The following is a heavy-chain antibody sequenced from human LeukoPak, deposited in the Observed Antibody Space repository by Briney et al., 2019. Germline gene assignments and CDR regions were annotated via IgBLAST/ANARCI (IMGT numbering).Heavy chain of an antibody. Sequence: GGSLRLSCAASGFTFSSYWFHWVRQAPGKGLVWVSRINTDGTSTSYADSVKGRFTISRDNSKNTLYLQMNSLRAEDTAVYYCAGGGRRNGYGCFDYWGQGTLVTVSS. CDR1: GFTFSSYW. D-gene: IGHD5-18*01. J-gene: IGHJ4*02. CDR2: INTDGTST. V-gene: IGHV3-74*01. CDR3: AGGGRRNGYGCFDY.